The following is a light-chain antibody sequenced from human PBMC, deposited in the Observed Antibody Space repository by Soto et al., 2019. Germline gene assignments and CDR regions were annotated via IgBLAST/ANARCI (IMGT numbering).Light chain of an antibody. Sequence: QSALTQPASVSGSPGQSITISCTGTSSDVGSYNLVSWYQQYPGQAPKLMIYEVSQRPSGVSDRFSGSKSGNTASLTISGLRAEDEADYYCCSYASRNIPVVFGGGTKLTVL. J-gene: IGLJ2*01. CDR3: CSYASRNIPVV. CDR1: SSDVGSYNL. V-gene: IGLV2-23*02. CDR2: EVS.